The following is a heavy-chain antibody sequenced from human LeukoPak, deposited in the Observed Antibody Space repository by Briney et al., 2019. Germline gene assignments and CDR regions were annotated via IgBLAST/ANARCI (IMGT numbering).Heavy chain of an antibody. J-gene: IGHJ4*02. D-gene: IGHD3-22*01. V-gene: IGHV4-59*08. CDR2: IYYSGST. CDR1: GGSISSYY. CDR3: ARQRGTYYYDSSGYYYFDY. Sequence: SETLSLTCTVSGGSISSYYWSWIRQPPGKGLEWFGYIYYSGSTNYNPSLKSRVTISVDTSKNQFSLKLSSVTAAGTAVYYCARQRGTYYYDSSGYYYFDYWGQGTLVTVSS.